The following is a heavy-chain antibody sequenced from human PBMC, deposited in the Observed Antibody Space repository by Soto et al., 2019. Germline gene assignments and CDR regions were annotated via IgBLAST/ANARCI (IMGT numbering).Heavy chain of an antibody. CDR1: VFTVSSNY. CDR3: ARDRPSRSYSGSYNYYSYGMDL. V-gene: IGHV3-53*01. D-gene: IGHD1-26*01. Sequence: VGSLRLSCASSVFTVSSNYMSCVRHSPGKWLEWVSVIYSGGSTYYADSVKGRFTISRDNSKNTLYLQMNSLRAEDTAVYYCARDRPSRSYSGSYNYYSYGMDLWGQGTTVTVSS. CDR2: IYSGGST. J-gene: IGHJ6*02.